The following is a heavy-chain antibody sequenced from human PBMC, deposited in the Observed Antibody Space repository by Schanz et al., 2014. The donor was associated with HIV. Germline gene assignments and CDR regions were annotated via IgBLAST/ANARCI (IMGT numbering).Heavy chain of an antibody. V-gene: IGHV3-30*03. CDR1: GFTFSSYG. J-gene: IGHJ3*02. D-gene: IGHD2-2*01. Sequence: QVQLVESGGGVVQPGRSLRLSCATSGFTFSSYGMHWVRQAPGKGLEWVAVISYDGSNKYYADSVKGRFTISRDNSKNPLFLQMNSLRAEDTAVYFCARDVAGCSGTSCYSDAFDIWGQGTLVTVSS. CDR3: ARDVAGCSGTSCYSDAFDI. CDR2: ISYDGSNK.